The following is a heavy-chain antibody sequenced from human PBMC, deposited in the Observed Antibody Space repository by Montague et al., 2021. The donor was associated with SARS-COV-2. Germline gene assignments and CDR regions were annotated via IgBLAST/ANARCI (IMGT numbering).Heavy chain of an antibody. D-gene: IGHD3-3*01. Sequence: SETLSLTCAVYGGSFSGYYWTWIRQPPGKGLEWIGEVDHRGSSSYNPSLQSRLTISVDRSKNQFSLRLTSVTAADTAVYYCARGQVTVFGVLIMLPAAGPLDSWGLGTKVTVSS. V-gene: IGHV4-34*01. J-gene: IGHJ3*02. CDR3: ARGQVTVFGVLIMLPAAGPLDS. CDR2: VDHRGSS. CDR1: GGSFSGYY.